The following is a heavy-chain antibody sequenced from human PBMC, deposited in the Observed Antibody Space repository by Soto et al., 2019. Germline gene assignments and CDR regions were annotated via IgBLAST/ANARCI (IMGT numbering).Heavy chain of an antibody. CDR3: ARMATIRGVIITAFDY. CDR1: GFTFSSYA. V-gene: IGHV3-30-3*01. CDR2: ISHDGSSK. J-gene: IGHJ4*02. Sequence: ESGGGVVQPGRSLTLSCAASGFTFSSYAIHWVRQAPGKGLEWVATISHDGSSKYYAESVKGRFTISRDNSKNTLFLQMNSLRNEDTALYYCARMATIRGVIITAFDYWGQGTLVTVSS. D-gene: IGHD3-10*01.